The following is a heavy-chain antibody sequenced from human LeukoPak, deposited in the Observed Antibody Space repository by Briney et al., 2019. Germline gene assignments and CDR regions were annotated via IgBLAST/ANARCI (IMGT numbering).Heavy chain of an antibody. Sequence: RGGCLRPACAASGFTFSSYEMKWVRQAPGEGREWVSYISSNGSTIYYAASVKGRFTISRDNAKNSLYLQMNSLRAEDTAVYYCASGDDYWGQGTLVTVSS. CDR2: ISSNGSTI. D-gene: IGHD7-27*01. J-gene: IGHJ4*02. CDR1: GFTFSSYE. CDR3: ASGDDY. V-gene: IGHV3-48*03.